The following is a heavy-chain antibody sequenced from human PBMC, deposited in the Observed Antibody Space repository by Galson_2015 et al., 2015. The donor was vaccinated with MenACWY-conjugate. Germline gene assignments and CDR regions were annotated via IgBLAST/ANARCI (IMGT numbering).Heavy chain of an antibody. CDR1: GYTFSSYY. J-gene: IGHJ4*02. D-gene: IGHD3-10*01. CDR2: INPSGDST. V-gene: IGHV1-46*01. Sequence: SVKVSCKASGYTFSSYYMHWVRQAPGQGLEWMGIINPSGDSTSYAQKFQGRVTMTRDTSTTTVYMDLSSLRSEDTAVYYCARERGGSGITLFDYWGQGTLVTVSS. CDR3: ARERGGSGITLFDY.